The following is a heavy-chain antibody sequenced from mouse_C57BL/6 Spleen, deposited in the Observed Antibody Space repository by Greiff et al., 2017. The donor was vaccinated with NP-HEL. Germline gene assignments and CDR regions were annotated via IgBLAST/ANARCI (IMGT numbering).Heavy chain of an antibody. Sequence: EVQLQQSGPELVKPGASVKISCKASGYTFTDYYMNWVKQSHGKSLEWIGDINPNNGGTSYNQKFKGKATLTVDKSSSTAYMELRSLTSEDSAVYYCDVFYDGYFDYWGQGTTLTVSS. J-gene: IGHJ2*01. CDR2: INPNNGGT. CDR1: GYTFTDYY. D-gene: IGHD2-3*01. V-gene: IGHV1-26*01. CDR3: DVFYDGYFDY.